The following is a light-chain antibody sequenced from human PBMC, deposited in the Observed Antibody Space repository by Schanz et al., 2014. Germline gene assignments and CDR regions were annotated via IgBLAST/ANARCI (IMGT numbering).Light chain of an antibody. CDR1: QTVSSSY. CDR3: QRYDRTPWA. Sequence: EIVLTQSPGTLSLSPGERATLSCRASQTVSSSYLAWYQQKPGQAPRLLIYGASSRASGIPDRFSGSGSGTDFTLTISRLEPEDFAVYYCQRYDRTPWAFGQGTKVEIK. CDR2: GAS. J-gene: IGKJ1*01. V-gene: IGKV3-20*01.